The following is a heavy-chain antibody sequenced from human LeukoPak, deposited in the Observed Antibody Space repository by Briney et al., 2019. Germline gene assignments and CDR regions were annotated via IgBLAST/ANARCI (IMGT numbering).Heavy chain of an antibody. V-gene: IGHV3-21*01. CDR2: ISSSSSYI. CDR1: GFTFSSYS. Sequence: KXGGSLRLSCAASGFTFSSYSMNWVRQAPGKGLEWGSSISSSSSYIYYADSVKGRFTISRDNSKNTLYLQMSSLRAEDTAVYYCARASDSSSWGYYYGMDVWGQGTTVTVSS. CDR3: ARASDSSSWGYYYGMDV. J-gene: IGHJ6*02. D-gene: IGHD6-13*01.